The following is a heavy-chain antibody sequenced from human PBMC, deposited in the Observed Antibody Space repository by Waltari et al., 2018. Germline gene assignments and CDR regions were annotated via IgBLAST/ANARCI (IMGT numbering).Heavy chain of an antibody. V-gene: IGHV3-43*01. CDR3: AKDSGYSYGFDY. Sequence: EVQLVESGGVVVQPGGSLRLSCAASGSTFDDYTMHWVRQAPGKVLEWVSLISWDGGSTYYADSVKGRFTISRDNSKNSLYLQMNSLRTEDTALYYCAKDSGYSYGFDYWGQGTLVTVSS. CDR1: GSTFDDYT. CDR2: ISWDGGST. D-gene: IGHD5-18*01. J-gene: IGHJ4*02.